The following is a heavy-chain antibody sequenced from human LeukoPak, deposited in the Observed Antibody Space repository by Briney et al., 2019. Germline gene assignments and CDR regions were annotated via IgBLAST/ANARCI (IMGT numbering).Heavy chain of an antibody. V-gene: IGHV3-33*01. Sequence: GGSLRLSCAASGFTFGSYGMHWVRQAPGKGLEWVAVIWYDGSNKYYADSVKGRFTISRDNSKNTLYLQMNSLRAEDTAVYYCARAESGYYFDYWGQGTLVTVSS. D-gene: IGHD1-14*01. CDR1: GFTFGSYG. CDR2: IWYDGSNK. J-gene: IGHJ4*02. CDR3: ARAESGYYFDY.